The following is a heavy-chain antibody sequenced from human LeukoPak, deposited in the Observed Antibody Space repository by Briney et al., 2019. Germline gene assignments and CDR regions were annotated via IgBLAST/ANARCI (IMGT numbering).Heavy chain of an antibody. CDR2: IIPILGIA. D-gene: IGHD3-3*01. CDR1: GGTFSSYA. J-gene: IGHJ6*02. Sequence: SVKVSCKASGGTFSSYAISWVRQAPGQGLEWMGRIIPILGIANYAQKFQGRVTITADKSTSTAYMELSSLRSEDTAVYYCASGRFLEWLPGLHYYGMDVWGQGTTVTVSS. CDR3: ASGRFLEWLPGLHYYGMDV. V-gene: IGHV1-69*04.